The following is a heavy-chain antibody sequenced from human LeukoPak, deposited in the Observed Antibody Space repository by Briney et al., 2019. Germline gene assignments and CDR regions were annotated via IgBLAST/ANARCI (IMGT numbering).Heavy chain of an antibody. CDR2: IYHSGST. V-gene: IGHV4-30-2*01. Sequence: SETLSLTCAVSGDSISSGGYSWSWIRQPPGKGLEWIGYIYHSGSTYYNPSLKSRVTISVDRSKNQFSLKLSSVTAADTAVYYCASLSVWQANDYWGQGTLVTVSS. J-gene: IGHJ4*02. CDR3: ASLSVWQANDY. D-gene: IGHD4/OR15-4a*01. CDR1: GDSISSGGYS.